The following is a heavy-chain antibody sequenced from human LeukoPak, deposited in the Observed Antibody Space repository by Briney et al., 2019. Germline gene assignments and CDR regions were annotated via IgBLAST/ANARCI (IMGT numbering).Heavy chain of an antibody. V-gene: IGHV4-59*01. CDR1: DDSITIYY. CDR3: ARGRVSSSTWHSTYYYYFYMDV. Sequence: PSETLSLTCGVSDDSITIYYWTWIRQPPGKGLEWIGYIDHTGTTNYNPSLNSRVTISRDTSKNHFSLQLSSVTAADTAVYFCARGRVSSSTWHSTYYYYFYMDVWGKGTTVTVSS. J-gene: IGHJ6*03. D-gene: IGHD4-11*01. CDR2: IDHTGTT.